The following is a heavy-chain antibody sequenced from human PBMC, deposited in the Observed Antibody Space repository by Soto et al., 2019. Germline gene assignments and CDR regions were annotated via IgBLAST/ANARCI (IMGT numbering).Heavy chain of an antibody. D-gene: IGHD5-12*01. V-gene: IGHV4-61*01. CDR3: ARARGYSGYDLI. Sequence: PSETLSLTCSVSGGSVTSDSYYWNWIRQPPGKGLEWIGYINDSGRTNYNTSLRTRVNILVDKSKNQFSLRLNSVTATDTAVYYCARARGYSGYDLIWAQGTLVTVSS. CDR1: GGSVTSDSYY. CDR2: INDSGRT. J-gene: IGHJ4*02.